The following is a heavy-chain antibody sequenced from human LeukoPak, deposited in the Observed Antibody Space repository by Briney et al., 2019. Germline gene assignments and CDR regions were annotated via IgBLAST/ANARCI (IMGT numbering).Heavy chain of an antibody. J-gene: IGHJ5*02. V-gene: IGHV1-18*01. Sequence: ASVKVSCKASGYTFTNYGIAWVRQAPGQGLEWMGWISGYSGNTNYAQKLQDRVTMTTDTSTSTAYMELRSLRSDDTAVYYCARGQGKTTELLWFGELLLGERWFDPWGQGTLVTVSS. CDR1: GYTFTNYG. CDR2: ISGYSGNT. CDR3: ARGQGKTTELLWFGELLLGERWFDP. D-gene: IGHD3-10*01.